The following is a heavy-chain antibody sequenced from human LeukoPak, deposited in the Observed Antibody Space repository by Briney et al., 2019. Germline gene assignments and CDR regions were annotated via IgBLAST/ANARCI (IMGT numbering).Heavy chain of an antibody. D-gene: IGHD1-26*01. V-gene: IGHV3-7*01. J-gene: IGHJ4*02. CDR2: IKPDESEK. Sequence: GGSLRLSCATSGFTFSGYWMSWVRQAPGKGLEWVTNIKPDESEKYYVDSVKGQFTVSRDNAKNLVYLQMNSLRVEDTAVYYCARVGDGATLEYWGQGTLVTVSS. CDR3: ARVGDGATLEY. CDR1: GFTFSGYW.